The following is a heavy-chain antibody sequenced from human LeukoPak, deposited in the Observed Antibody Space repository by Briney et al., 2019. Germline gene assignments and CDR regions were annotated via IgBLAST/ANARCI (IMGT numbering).Heavy chain of an antibody. Sequence: GASVKVSCKASGYTFTSYGISWVRQAPGQGLEWMGWISAYNGNTNYAQKLQGRVTMTTDTSTSTAYMELRSLRSDDTAVYYCARDPPHSDHVLLWFGESKGIDYWGQGTLVTVSS. CDR3: ARDPPHSDHVLLWFGESKGIDY. CDR2: ISAYNGNT. D-gene: IGHD3-10*01. CDR1: GYTFTSYG. V-gene: IGHV1-18*01. J-gene: IGHJ4*02.